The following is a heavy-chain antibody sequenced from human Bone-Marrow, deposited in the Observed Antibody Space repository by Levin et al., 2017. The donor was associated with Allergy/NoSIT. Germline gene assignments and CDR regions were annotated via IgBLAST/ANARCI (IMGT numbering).Heavy chain of an antibody. CDR2: ISSSGATI. Sequence: LSLTCAASGFPLSNYEVNWVRQAPGKGLEWVSYISSSGATIQYVDSVRGRFTISRDSAKNSLSLQMNSLRVEDTAVYYCASEGDRAARDAFDLWGQGTMVTVSS. J-gene: IGHJ3*01. CDR3: ASEGDRAARDAFDL. V-gene: IGHV3-48*03. D-gene: IGHD1-26*01. CDR1: GFPLSNYE.